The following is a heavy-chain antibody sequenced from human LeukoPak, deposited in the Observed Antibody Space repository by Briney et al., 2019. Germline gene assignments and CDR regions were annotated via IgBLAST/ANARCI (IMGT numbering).Heavy chain of an antibody. CDR1: GFTSSSYA. CDR2: ISGSGGAT. CDR3: AKRAWLRGPYYFDY. V-gene: IGHV3-23*01. D-gene: IGHD5-12*01. J-gene: IGHJ4*02. Sequence: GGSLRLSCAASGFTSSSYAMSWVRQAPGKGLEWVSVISGSGGATYYADSVKGRFTISRDNSKNTLYLQMNSLRAEDTAVYYCAKRAWLRGPYYFDYWGQGTLVTVSS.